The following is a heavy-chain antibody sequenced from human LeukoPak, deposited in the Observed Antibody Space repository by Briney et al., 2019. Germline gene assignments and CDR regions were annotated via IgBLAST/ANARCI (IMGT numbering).Heavy chain of an antibody. Sequence: GGTLRLSCAASGFTFSSYGMSWVRQAPGKGLEWVSAISGSGGSTYYADSVKGRFTISRDNSKNTLYLQMNSLRAEDTAVYYCARNYGDYVYTLGYWGQGTLVTVSS. D-gene: IGHD4-17*01. J-gene: IGHJ4*02. CDR3: ARNYGDYVYTLGY. CDR2: ISGSGGST. V-gene: IGHV3-23*01. CDR1: GFTFSSYG.